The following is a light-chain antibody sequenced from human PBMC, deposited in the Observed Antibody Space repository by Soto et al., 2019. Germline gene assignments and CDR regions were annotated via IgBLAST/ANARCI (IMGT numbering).Light chain of an antibody. CDR1: LTISSY. CDR3: QQSYSTPYT. CDR2: AAF. J-gene: IGKJ2*01. V-gene: IGKV1-39*01. Sequence: LQVTQSPSSLSSSVGDRVTITCRASLTISSYLNWYQQRPGKAPQLLISAAFDLQSGVPSRFSGSRSGTEFTLTISSLQPEDFATYYCQQSYSTPYTFGQGTKLEIK.